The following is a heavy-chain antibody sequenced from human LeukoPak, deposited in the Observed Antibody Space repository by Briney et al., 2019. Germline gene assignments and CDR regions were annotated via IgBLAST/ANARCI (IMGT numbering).Heavy chain of an antibody. V-gene: IGHV4-30-2*01. J-gene: IGHJ5*02. CDR1: GGSISSGGYS. D-gene: IGHD1-7*01. Sequence: PSETLSLTCAVSGGSISSGGYSWSWIRQPPGKGLEWIGYIYHSGSTYYNPSLKSRVTISVDRSKNQFSLKLSSVTAADTAVYYCARALTLTGTTFYWFDPWGQGTLVTVSS. CDR2: IYHSGST. CDR3: ARALTLTGTTFYWFDP.